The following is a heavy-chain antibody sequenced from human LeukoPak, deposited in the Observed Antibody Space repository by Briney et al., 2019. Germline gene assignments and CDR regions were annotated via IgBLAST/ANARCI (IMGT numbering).Heavy chain of an antibody. D-gene: IGHD2-15*01. J-gene: IGHJ4*02. Sequence: GSLRLSCAASGFTFSSYWMSWVRQAPGKGLEWVSAISGSGGSTYYADSVKGRFTISRDNSKNTLYLQMNSLRAEDTAVYYCAKSVLGYCSGGSCYSADYWGQGTLVTVSS. CDR2: ISGSGGST. CDR1: GFTFSSYW. CDR3: AKSVLGYCSGGSCYSADY. V-gene: IGHV3-23*01.